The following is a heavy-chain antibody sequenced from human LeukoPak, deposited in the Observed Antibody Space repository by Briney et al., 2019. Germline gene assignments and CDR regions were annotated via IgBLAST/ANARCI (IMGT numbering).Heavy chain of an antibody. Sequence: GGSPRLSCAASGFTISSYGMSWVRQAPGKGLEWVSSISGGTTYYADSVKGRFTISRDNSKNIVSLQMNSLRAEDTAVYYCAKSVYGSGNYWGQGTLVTVSS. D-gene: IGHD3-10*01. CDR3: AKSVYGSGNY. J-gene: IGHJ4*02. CDR1: GFTISSYG. CDR2: ISGGTT. V-gene: IGHV3-23*01.